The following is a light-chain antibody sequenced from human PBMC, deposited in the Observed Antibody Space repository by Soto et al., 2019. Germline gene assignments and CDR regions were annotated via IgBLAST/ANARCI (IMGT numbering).Light chain of an antibody. Sequence: SYELTQPPXVSVSPGQTXXXTCSGDNLGSXXXXWYQQRPGQXPVLVMYQDKYRPSGIPDRFSGANSGSTATLTITGTQAMDEADYYCQAWDSITYVVFGGGTKLTVL. V-gene: IGLV3-1*01. CDR2: QDK. CDR1: NLGSXX. CDR3: QAWDSITYVV. J-gene: IGLJ2*01.